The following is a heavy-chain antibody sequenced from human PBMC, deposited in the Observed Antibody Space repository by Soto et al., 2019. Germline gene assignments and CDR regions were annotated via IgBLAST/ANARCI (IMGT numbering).Heavy chain of an antibody. Sequence: PSETLFLTCAIYNSSLGAFHWTWIRQPPGKGLEWIGELIHGGSTNYNPSLKSRVTFSLDTSRSQFSLHLMSVTAADSAVYYCARSPLSYDYVRQTWREVGDSFDVWGRGTSVTVSS. J-gene: IGHJ3*01. D-gene: IGHD3-10*02. CDR3: ARSPLSYDYVRQTWREVGDSFDV. V-gene: IGHV4-34*12. CDR2: LIHGGST. CDR1: NSSLGAFH.